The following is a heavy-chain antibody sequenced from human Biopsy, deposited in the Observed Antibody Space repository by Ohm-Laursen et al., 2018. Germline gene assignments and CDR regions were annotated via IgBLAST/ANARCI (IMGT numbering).Heavy chain of an antibody. D-gene: IGHD3-3*01. J-gene: IGHJ5*02. Sequence: GTLSLTCTVSGGSISSSTTYYWAWIRPPPGKGLEWIGHVYNGGITNYNPSLKSRVTISKDTSKNQFSLQVNSVTAAETAVYYCARTPRDSFWSGSYKRGLWFDPWGQGTLVIVSS. CDR2: VYNGGIT. CDR1: GGSISSSTTYY. V-gene: IGHV4-61*05. CDR3: ARTPRDSFWSGSYKRGLWFDP.